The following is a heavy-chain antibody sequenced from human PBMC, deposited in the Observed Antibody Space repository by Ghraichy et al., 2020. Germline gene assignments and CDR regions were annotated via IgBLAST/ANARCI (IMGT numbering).Heavy chain of an antibody. V-gene: IGHV3-64*02. CDR3: ARDDQKWLVDF. J-gene: IGHJ4*02. D-gene: IGHD6-19*01. CDR2: IGTTGTNT. CDR1: GFSFSRYT. Sequence: GESLNISCAASGFSFSRYTMHWVRRAPGKGLEYVSAIGTTGTNTYYGDSVKGRFIISRDNSKNTLYLQMGSLRGEDTTVYYCARDDQKWLVDFWGQGTLVTVSP.